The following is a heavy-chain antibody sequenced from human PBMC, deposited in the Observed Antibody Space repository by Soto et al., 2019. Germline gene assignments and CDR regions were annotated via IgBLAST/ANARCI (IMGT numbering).Heavy chain of an antibody. J-gene: IGHJ6*03. CDR1: GYTFTSYG. CDR2: ISAYNGNT. V-gene: IGHV1-18*01. CDR3: ARVDIAARGGAYYYYYYMDV. Sequence: ASVKVSCKASGYTFTSYGISWVRQAPGQGLEWMGWISAYNGNTNYAQKLQGRVTMTTETSTSTAYMELRSLRSDDTAVYYCARVDIAARGGAYYYYYYMDVWGKGTTVTVSS. D-gene: IGHD6-6*01.